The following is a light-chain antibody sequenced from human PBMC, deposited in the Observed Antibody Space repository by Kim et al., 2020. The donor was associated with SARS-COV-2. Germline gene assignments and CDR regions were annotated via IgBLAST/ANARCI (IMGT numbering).Light chain of an antibody. J-gene: IGLJ2*01. CDR3: QAWDSSIVV. CDR1: KLGDKY. V-gene: IGLV3-1*01. CDR2: EDT. Sequence: VSTGQTVSITCSGDKLGDKYACWYQQRPGQSPVMVIYEDTKRPSGIPERFSGSNSGNTATLTISGTQATDEADYYCQAWDSSIVVFGGGTKLTVL.